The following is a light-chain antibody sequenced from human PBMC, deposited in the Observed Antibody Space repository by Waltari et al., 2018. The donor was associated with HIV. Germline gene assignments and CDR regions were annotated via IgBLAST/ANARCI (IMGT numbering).Light chain of an antibody. J-gene: IGLJ2*01. CDR1: RSDVGDYNY. CDR2: DVN. CDR3: CSYAGSSTVV. Sequence: QSALTQPASVSGSPGQSLTISCTGTRSDVGDYNYVSWYQQHPGKAPKLMIYDVNKRPSGVSNRVSGSKSGNTASLTISGLQAEDEADYYCCSYAGSSTVVFGGGTKLTVL. V-gene: IGLV2-23*02.